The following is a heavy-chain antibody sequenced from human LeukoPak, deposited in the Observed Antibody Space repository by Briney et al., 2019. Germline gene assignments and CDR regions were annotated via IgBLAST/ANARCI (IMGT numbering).Heavy chain of an antibody. CDR2: IHYTGTT. J-gene: IGHJ4*02. CDR1: GGSISGYY. D-gene: IGHD1-26*01. Sequence: SETLSLTCIASGGSISGYYWSWIRQPLGKGLEWIGYIHYTGTTNYNPSLKSRVTISVDTSTNHFSLKLSSVTAADTAVYYCARGLGVTPSFWGQGTLVTVSS. CDR3: ARGLGVTPSF. V-gene: IGHV4-59*01.